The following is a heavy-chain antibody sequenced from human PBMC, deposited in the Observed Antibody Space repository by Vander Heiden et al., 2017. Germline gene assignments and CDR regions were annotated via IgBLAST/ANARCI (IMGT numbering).Heavy chain of an antibody. Sequence: QLQESGPRLVRPSQTLSLTARVSSGSISSGDFHWSWIRQHPGKGLEWIGYIYSSGSTYYNPSLKSRITISLDTSKNQFSLRLSSVTAADTAVYYCARVEMATIDFDYWGQGTLVTVSS. CDR3: ARVEMATIDFDY. D-gene: IGHD5-12*01. CDR1: SGSISSGDFH. CDR2: IYSSGST. V-gene: IGHV4-31*03. J-gene: IGHJ4*02.